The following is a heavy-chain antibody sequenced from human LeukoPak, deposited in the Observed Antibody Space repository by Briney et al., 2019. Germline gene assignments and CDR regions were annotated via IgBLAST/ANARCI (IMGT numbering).Heavy chain of an antibody. D-gene: IGHD3-3*01. Sequence: PGGSLRLSCAASGFNFSRYDIHWVRQAPGKGLEWVAFIRYDGSNKNYADSVKGRFTISRDNFMSTVYLQMNSLRAEDTAVYYCAKDRQTITIFGVVNTPRANFDYWGQGTLVTVSS. CDR2: IRYDGSNK. CDR3: AKDRQTITIFGVVNTPRANFDY. V-gene: IGHV3-30*02. CDR1: GFNFSRYD. J-gene: IGHJ4*02.